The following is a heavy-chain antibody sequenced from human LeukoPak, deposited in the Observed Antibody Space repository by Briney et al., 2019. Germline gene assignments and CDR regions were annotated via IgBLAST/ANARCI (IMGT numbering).Heavy chain of an antibody. D-gene: IGHD6-13*01. J-gene: IGHJ4*02. V-gene: IGHV3-23*01. Sequence: GGSLRLSCAASGFTFSSYVMSWVRQAPGKGLEWVSAISGSEGSTYHADSVKGRFTISRDNSKNTLYLQMNSLRAEDTAIYYCAKGSAASRPYYFDYWGQGTLVTVPS. CDR1: GFTFSSYV. CDR2: ISGSEGST. CDR3: AKGSAASRPYYFDY.